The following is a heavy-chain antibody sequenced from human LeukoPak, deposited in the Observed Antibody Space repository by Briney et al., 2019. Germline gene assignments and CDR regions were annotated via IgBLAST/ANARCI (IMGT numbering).Heavy chain of an antibody. D-gene: IGHD3-10*01. CDR3: ARGIRGRNNAFDI. V-gene: IGHV4-38-2*01. CDR1: GGSFSGYY. CDR2: IYHSGST. J-gene: IGHJ3*02. Sequence: SETLSLTCAVYGGSFSGYYWGWIRQPPGKGLEWIGSIYHSGSTYYNPSLKSRVTISVDTSKNQFSLKLSSVTAADTAVYYCARGIRGRNNAFDIWGQGTMVTVSS.